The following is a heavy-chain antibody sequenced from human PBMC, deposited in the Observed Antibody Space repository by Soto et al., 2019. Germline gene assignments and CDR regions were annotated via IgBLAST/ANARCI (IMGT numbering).Heavy chain of an antibody. CDR3: AKVKGDIVVVPAAILSYGMDV. CDR2: VSGSGGST. V-gene: IGHV3-23*01. D-gene: IGHD2-2*01. J-gene: IGHJ6*02. Sequence: EVQLLESGGGLVQPGGSLRLSCAASGFTFSSYAMSWVRQAPGKGLEWVSAVSGSGGSTYYADSVKGRFTISRDNSKNTLYLKMNSLRAEDTAVYYCAKVKGDIVVVPAAILSYGMDVWGQGTTVTVSS. CDR1: GFTFSSYA.